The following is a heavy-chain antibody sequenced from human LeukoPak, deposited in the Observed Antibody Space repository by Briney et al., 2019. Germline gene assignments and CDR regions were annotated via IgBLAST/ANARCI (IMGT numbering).Heavy chain of an antibody. CDR3: ARGVRFDP. Sequence: PSETLSLTCTVSGGSISGYYWSWIRQPPGKGLEWIGYIYYSGNTNYNPSLKSRVTISLDTSKNQFSLKLSSMTAADTAVCYCARGVRFDPWGQGTLVTVSS. V-gene: IGHV4-59*01. CDR2: IYYSGNT. CDR1: GGSISGYY. J-gene: IGHJ5*02.